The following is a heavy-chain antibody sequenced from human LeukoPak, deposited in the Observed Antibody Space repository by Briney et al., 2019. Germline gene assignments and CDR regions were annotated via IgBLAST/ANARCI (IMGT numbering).Heavy chain of an antibody. CDR2: ISGSGGST. CDR1: GFTFSSYW. Sequence: GGSLRLSCAASGFTFSSYWMSWVRQALGKGLEWVSAISGSGGSTYYADSVKGRFTISRDNSKNTLYLQMNSLRAEDTAVYYCAKDFSVRGLPLGYCSSTSCVGAFDIWGQGTMVTVSS. CDR3: AKDFSVRGLPLGYCSSTSCVGAFDI. J-gene: IGHJ3*02. V-gene: IGHV3-23*01. D-gene: IGHD2-2*01.